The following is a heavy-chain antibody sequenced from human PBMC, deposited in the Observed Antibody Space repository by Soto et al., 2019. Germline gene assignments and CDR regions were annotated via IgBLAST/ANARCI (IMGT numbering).Heavy chain of an antibody. J-gene: IGHJ4*02. V-gene: IGHV4-61*01. Sequence: SETLSLTCTVSGGSVSSGSYYWSWIRQPPGKGLEWIGYIYYSGSTNYNPSLKSRVTISVDTSKNQFSLKLSSVTAADTAVYYCARILREQQLALPWGQGTLVTVSS. CDR2: IYYSGST. CDR1: GGSVSSGSYY. CDR3: ARILREQQLALP. D-gene: IGHD6-13*01.